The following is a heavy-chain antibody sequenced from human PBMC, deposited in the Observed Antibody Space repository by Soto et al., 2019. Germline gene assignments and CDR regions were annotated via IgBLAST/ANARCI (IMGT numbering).Heavy chain of an antibody. CDR2: ISYDGSNK. CDR1: GFTFSSYA. CDR3: ARDLISGIAVAGNFWS. D-gene: IGHD6-19*01. V-gene: IGHV3-30-3*01. Sequence: GGSLRLSCAASGFTFSSYAMHWVRQAPGKGLEWVAVISYDGSNKYYADSVKGRFTISRDNSKNTLYLQMNSLRAEDTAVYYCARDLISGIAVAGNFWSWGQGTLVTVSS. J-gene: IGHJ5*02.